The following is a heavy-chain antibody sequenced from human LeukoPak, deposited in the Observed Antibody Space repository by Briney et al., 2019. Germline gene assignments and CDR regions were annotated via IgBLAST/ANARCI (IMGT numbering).Heavy chain of an antibody. D-gene: IGHD6-25*01. CDR3: ARDLSGVSY. Sequence: PGGSLRLSCAASGFTFSSYAMHWVRQAPGKGLEWVAVMSYDGSNKYYADSVKGRFTISRDNSKNTLYLQMNSLRAEDTAVYYCARDLSGVSYWGQGTLVTVSS. V-gene: IGHV3-30*04. CDR1: GFTFSSYA. J-gene: IGHJ4*02. CDR2: MSYDGSNK.